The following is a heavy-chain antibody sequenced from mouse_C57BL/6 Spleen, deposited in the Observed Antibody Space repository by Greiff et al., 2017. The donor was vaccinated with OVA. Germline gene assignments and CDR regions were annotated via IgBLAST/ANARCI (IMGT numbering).Heavy chain of an antibody. J-gene: IGHJ1*03. CDR1: GYTFTSYW. V-gene: IGHV1-55*01. Sequence: VQLQQPGAELVKPGASVKMSCKASGYTFTSYWITWVKQRPGQGLEWIGDIYPGSGSTNYNEKFKSKATLTVDTSSSTAYMQLSSLTSEDSAVYYCASFFTTVVAVRYFDVWGTGTTVTVSS. CDR2: IYPGSGST. D-gene: IGHD1-1*01. CDR3: ASFFTTVVAVRYFDV.